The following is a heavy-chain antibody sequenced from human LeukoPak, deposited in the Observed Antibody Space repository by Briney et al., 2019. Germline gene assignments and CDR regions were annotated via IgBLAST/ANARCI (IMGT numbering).Heavy chain of an antibody. CDR2: INPNSGGT. J-gene: IGHJ3*02. CDR1: GYTFTGYY. V-gene: IGHV1-2*02. Sequence: VASVKVSCKASGYTFTGYYMHWVRQAPGLGLEWMGWINPNSGGTNYAQRFQGRVTMTRPTSISTAYMELSRLRSDDTAVYYCATPTVGTSRFDGFDIWGQGTMVTVSP. D-gene: IGHD4-23*01. CDR3: ATPTVGTSRFDGFDI.